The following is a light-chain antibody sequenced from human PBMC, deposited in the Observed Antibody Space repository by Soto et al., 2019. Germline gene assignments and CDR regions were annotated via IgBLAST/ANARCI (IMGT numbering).Light chain of an antibody. CDR1: QTLLHNIGFFY. CDR3: MQALQTPPWT. CDR2: LGS. J-gene: IGKJ1*01. V-gene: IGKV2-28*01. Sequence: EIVMTQSPLSLSVTPGEPASISCRSSQTLLHNIGFFYLDWYLQKPGQPPQLLINLGSNRASGVPDRFSGSGSGTDFTLKISRVEAEDVRVYFCMQALQTPPWTFGQGTKVEIK.